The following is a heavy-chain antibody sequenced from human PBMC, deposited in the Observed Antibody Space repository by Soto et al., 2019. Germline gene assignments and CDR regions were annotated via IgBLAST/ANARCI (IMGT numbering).Heavy chain of an antibody. D-gene: IGHD2-15*01. CDR3: ARGGGVVVAARRWFDP. J-gene: IGHJ5*02. Sequence: QVQLQESGPGLVKPSQTLSLTCTVSGGSISSGGYYWSWIRQHPGKGLEWIGYIYYSGSTYYNPSLKSRVTISADTSKNQFSLKLSSVTAADTAVYYCARGGGVVVAARRWFDPWGQGTLVTVSS. V-gene: IGHV4-31*03. CDR2: IYYSGST. CDR1: GGSISSGGYY.